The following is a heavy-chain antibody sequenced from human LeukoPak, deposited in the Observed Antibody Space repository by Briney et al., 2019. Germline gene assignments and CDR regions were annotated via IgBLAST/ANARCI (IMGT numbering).Heavy chain of an antibody. V-gene: IGHV1-2*02. J-gene: IGHJ3*02. D-gene: IGHD4-17*01. CDR3: ARTMTTVTTSDAFDI. CDR1: GYTFTGYY. Sequence: GASVKVSCKASGYTFTGYYMHWVRQAPGQGLEWMGWINPNSGGTNYAQKFQGRVTMTRDTSISTAYMELSRLRSDDRAVYYCARTMTTVTTSDAFDIWGQGTMVTVSS. CDR2: INPNSGGT.